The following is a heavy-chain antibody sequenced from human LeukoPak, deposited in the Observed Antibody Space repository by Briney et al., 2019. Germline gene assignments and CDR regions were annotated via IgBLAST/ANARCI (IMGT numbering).Heavy chain of an antibody. CDR2: IKRETDGGTI. D-gene: IGHD3-3*01. CDR1: GFTLNNAW. J-gene: IGHJ6*02. Sequence: PGGSLRLSCAASGFTLNNAWMSWVRQAPGKGLEWLGRIKRETDGGTIDYAAPVKGRFTISRDDSRNTLYLQMNSLRAEDTAVYYCARDALLRFLEWLPYYYYYYGMDVWGQGTTVTVSS. CDR3: ARDALLRFLEWLPYYYYYYGMDV. V-gene: IGHV3-15*01.